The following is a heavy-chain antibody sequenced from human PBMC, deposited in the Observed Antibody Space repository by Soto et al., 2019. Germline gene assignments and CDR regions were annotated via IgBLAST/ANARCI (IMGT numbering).Heavy chain of an antibody. V-gene: IGHV1-3*01. CDR3: ARVRQPFYYFDY. CDR1: GYTFTSYA. CDR2: INAGNGNT. Sequence: EASVKVSCKTSGYTFTSYAMHWVRQAPGQRLEWMGWINAGNGNTKYSQKFQGRVTITRDTSASTAYMELSSLRSEDTAVYYCARVRQPFYYFDYWGQGTLVTVSS. J-gene: IGHJ4*02.